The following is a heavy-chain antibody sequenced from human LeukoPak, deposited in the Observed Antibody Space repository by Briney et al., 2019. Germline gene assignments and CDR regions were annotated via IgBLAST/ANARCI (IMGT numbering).Heavy chain of an antibody. CDR2: IIPIFGTA. V-gene: IGHV1-69*13. CDR3: ARDYGGNSGSFDY. D-gene: IGHD4-23*01. J-gene: IGHJ4*02. Sequence: SVKISCKASGGTFSSYAISWVRQAPGQGLEWMGGIIPIFGTANYAQKFQGRVTITADESTSTAYMELSSLRSEDTAVYYCARDYGGNSGSFDYWGQGTLVTVSS. CDR1: GGTFSSYA.